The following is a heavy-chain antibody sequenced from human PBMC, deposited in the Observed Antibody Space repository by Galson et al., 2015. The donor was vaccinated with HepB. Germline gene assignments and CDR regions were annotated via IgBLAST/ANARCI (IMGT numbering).Heavy chain of an antibody. CDR1: GFTFSSYA. Sequence: SLRLSCAASGFTFSSYAMHWVRQAPGKGLEYVSAISSNGGSTYYANSVKGRFTISRDNSKNTLYLQMGSLRAEDMAVYYCARVGSPMYSTKGEGDAFDIWGQGTMVTVSS. CDR2: ISSNGGST. V-gene: IGHV3-64*01. D-gene: IGHD6-13*01. CDR3: ARVGSPMYSTKGEGDAFDI. J-gene: IGHJ3*02.